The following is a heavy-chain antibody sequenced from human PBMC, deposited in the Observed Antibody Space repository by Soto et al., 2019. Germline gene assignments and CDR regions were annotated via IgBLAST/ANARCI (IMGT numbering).Heavy chain of an antibody. J-gene: IGHJ4*02. CDR2: IYYSGST. Sequence: PSETLSLTCTVSGGSISSSSYYWGWIRQPPGKGLEWIGSIYYSGSTYYNPSLKSRVTISVDTSKNQFSLKLSSVTAADTAVYYCARLNYDILTGYDYWGQGTLVTVSS. D-gene: IGHD3-9*01. CDR3: ARLNYDILTGYDY. V-gene: IGHV4-39*01. CDR1: GGSISSSSYY.